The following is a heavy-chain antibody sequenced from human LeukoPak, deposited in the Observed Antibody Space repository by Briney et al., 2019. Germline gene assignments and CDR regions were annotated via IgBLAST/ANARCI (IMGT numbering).Heavy chain of an antibody. CDR1: GFTFGNYG. CDR3: AKETSRIGGSMASFDY. D-gene: IGHD1-26*01. J-gene: IGHJ4*02. CDR2: ISGSGGST. V-gene: IGHV3-23*01. Sequence: PGGTLRLSCAASGFTFGNYGMSWVRQAPGKGLEWVSAISGSGGSTYYADSVKGRFTISRDNSKNALYLQMNSLRAEDTAVYYCAKETSRIGGSMASFDYWGQGTLVTVSS.